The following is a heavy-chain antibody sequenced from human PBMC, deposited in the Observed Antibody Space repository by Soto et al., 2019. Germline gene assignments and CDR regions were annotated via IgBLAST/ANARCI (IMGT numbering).Heavy chain of an antibody. J-gene: IGHJ4*02. Sequence: EVQLLESGGGLVQPGGSLRLSCAASGFIFSSYAMSWVRQAPGKGLEWVSSISSSGTNTYYAGSVKGRFTLSRDNSKNTLYLQMNSRSAEDTAVYYGAKDFTYCGGDCYPYYFDHWGLGTQVTVSS. CDR3: AKDFTYCGGDCYPYYFDH. CDR2: ISSSGTNT. CDR1: GFIFSSYA. V-gene: IGHV3-23*01. D-gene: IGHD2-21*02.